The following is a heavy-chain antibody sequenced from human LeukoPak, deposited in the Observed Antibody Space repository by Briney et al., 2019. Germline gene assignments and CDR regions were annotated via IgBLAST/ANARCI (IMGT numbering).Heavy chain of an antibody. CDR1: GGTFSSYA. CDR2: IIPILGIA. CDR3: ARMYNWNDEAR. J-gene: IGHJ4*02. D-gene: IGHD1-20*01. V-gene: IGHV1-69*04. Sequence: VASVKVSCKASGGTFSSYAISWVRQAPGQGLEWMGRIIPILGIANYAQKFQGRVTITADKSTSTAYMELSSLRSEDTAVYYCARMYNWNDEARWGQGTLVTVSS.